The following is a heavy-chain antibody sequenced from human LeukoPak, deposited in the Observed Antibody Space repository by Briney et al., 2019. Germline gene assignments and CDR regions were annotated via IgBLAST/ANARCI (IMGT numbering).Heavy chain of an antibody. CDR3: ARGSSSFDYYNGMDV. D-gene: IGHD6-6*01. J-gene: IGHJ6*02. CDR1: GGTFSSYA. Sequence: WASVKVSCKASGGTFSSYAISWVRQAPGQGLEWMGGIIPIFGTANYAQKFQGRVTITADESTSTAYMELSSLRSEDTAVYYCARGSSSFDYYNGMDVWGQGTTVTVSS. V-gene: IGHV1-69*13. CDR2: IIPIFGTA.